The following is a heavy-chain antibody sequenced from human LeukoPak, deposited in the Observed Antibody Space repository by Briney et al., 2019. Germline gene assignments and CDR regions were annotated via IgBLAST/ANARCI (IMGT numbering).Heavy chain of an antibody. D-gene: IGHD2-15*01. V-gene: IGHV3-66*02. J-gene: IGHJ6*03. CDR1: GFTVSSNY. CDR3: ARDHCSGGSCYAYYYYMDV. Sequence: GGSLRLFCAASGFTVSSNYMSWVRQAPGKGLECVSVIYSGGSTYYADSVKGRFTISRENSKNTLYLQMNSLRAEDTAVYYCARDHCSGGSCYAYYYYMDVWGKGTTVTVSS. CDR2: IYSGGST.